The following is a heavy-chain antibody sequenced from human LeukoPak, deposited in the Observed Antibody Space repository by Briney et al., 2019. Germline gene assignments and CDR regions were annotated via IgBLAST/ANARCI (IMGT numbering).Heavy chain of an antibody. CDR3: ARVYSYYDFWSGSNWFDP. D-gene: IGHD3-3*01. CDR1: GYTFTSYD. J-gene: IGHJ5*02. Sequence: ASVKVSCKASGYTFTSYDINWVRQATGQGLEWMGWMNPNSGNTGYAQKFQGRVTMTRNTSISTAYMELSSLRSEDTAVYYCARVYSYYDFWSGSNWFDPRGQGTLVTVSS. CDR2: MNPNSGNT. V-gene: IGHV1-8*01.